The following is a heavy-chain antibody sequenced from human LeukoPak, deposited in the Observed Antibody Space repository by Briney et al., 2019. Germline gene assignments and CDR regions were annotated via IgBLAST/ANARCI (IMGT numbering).Heavy chain of an antibody. D-gene: IGHD2-2*01. CDR1: GYTFTSYD. V-gene: IGHV1-8*01. CDR3: ARGPRGKPAATGGYFDY. Sequence: ASVKVSCKASGYTFTSYDIKWVRQATAQGLEWMGWMNPNSGNTGYAQKFQGRVTMTRNTSISTAYMELSSLRSEDTAVYYCARGPRGKPAATGGYFDYWGQGTLVTVSS. CDR2: MNPNSGNT. J-gene: IGHJ4*02.